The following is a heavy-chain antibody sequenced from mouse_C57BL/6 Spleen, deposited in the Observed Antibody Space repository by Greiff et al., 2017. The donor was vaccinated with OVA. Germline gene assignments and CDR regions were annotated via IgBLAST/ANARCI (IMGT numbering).Heavy chain of an antibody. CDR1: GYAFTNYL. J-gene: IGHJ3*01. CDR3: AREEYARFAY. Sequence: QVQLKESGAELVRPGTSVKVSCKASGYAFTNYLIEWVKQRPGQGLEWIGVINPGSGGTNYNEKFKGKATMNADKSSSTAYMQLSSLTSEDSAINCCAREEYARFAYWGQGTLVTVSA. D-gene: IGHD5-1*01. CDR2: INPGSGGT. V-gene: IGHV1-54*01.